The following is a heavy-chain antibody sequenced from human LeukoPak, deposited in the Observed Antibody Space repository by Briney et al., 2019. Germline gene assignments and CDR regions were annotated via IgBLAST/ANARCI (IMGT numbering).Heavy chain of an antibody. CDR2: ISESGSST. CDR3: AKDRPGDYSTYWYFDL. Sequence: GGSLRLSCAASGFTFNNCAMSRVRQAPGKGLEWVSGISESGSSTDYADSVKGRFTISRDNSKNTLYLQMDSLRAEDTAIYHCAKDRPGDYSTYWYFDLWGRGTLVTVSS. J-gene: IGHJ2*01. CDR1: GFTFNNCA. V-gene: IGHV3-23*01. D-gene: IGHD4-11*01.